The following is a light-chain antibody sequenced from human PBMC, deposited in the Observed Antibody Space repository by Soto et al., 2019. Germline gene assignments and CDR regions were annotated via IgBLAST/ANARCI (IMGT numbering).Light chain of an antibody. CDR2: WAS. J-gene: IGKJ3*01. CDR3: QQYYSTPIT. CDR1: QSVLYSSNNKNY. Sequence: DIVMTQSPDSLAVSLGERATINCKSSQSVLYSSNNKNYLAWYQQKPGQPPKLLIYWASTRESGVPDRFSGSGSGTDFTLTISSLQAEDVAVYYGQQYYSTPITFGPGTKVDIK. V-gene: IGKV4-1*01.